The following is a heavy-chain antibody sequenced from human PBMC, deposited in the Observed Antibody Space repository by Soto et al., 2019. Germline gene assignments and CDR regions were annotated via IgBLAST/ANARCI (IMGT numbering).Heavy chain of an antibody. CDR2: IWYDGSNK. CDR3: AREKQGNYFDY. CDR1: GFTFSSYG. Sequence: GGSLRLSCAASGFTFSSYGMHWVRQAPGKGLEWVAVIWYDGSNKYYVDSVKGRFTISRDNSKNTLYLQMNSLRAEDTAVYYCAREKQGNYFDYWGQGTLVTVSS. V-gene: IGHV3-33*08. J-gene: IGHJ4*02. D-gene: IGHD3-10*01.